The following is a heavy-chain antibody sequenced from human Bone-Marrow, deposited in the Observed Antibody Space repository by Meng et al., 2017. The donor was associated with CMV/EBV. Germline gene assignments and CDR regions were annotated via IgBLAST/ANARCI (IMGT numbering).Heavy chain of an antibody. V-gene: IGHV1-69*05. J-gene: IGHJ3*02. D-gene: IGHD3-3*01. CDR3: ARGVYDFWSGYYFTGAFSI. CDR2: IIPIFGTA. Sequence: SVKVSCKASGGTFSSYAISWVRQAPGQGLEWMGGIIPIFGTANYAQKFQGRVTITTDESTSTAYMELSSLRSEDTAVYYCARGVYDFWSGYYFTGAFSIWGRGTMVTVSS. CDR1: GGTFSSYA.